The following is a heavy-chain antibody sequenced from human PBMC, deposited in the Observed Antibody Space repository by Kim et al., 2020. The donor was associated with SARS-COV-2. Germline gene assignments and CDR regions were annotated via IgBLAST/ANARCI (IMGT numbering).Heavy chain of an antibody. D-gene: IGHD2-15*01. CDR1: GFTFSDYY. J-gene: IGHJ6*02. CDR3: ARDFGDIVVRGSHDYYYYGMDV. CDR2: ISSSSSYT. Sequence: GGSLRLSCAASGFTFSDYYMSWIRQAPGKGLEWVSYISSSSSYTNYADSVKGRFTISRDNAKNSLYLQMNSLRAEDTAVYYCARDFGDIVVRGSHDYYYYGMDVWGQGTTVTVSS. V-gene: IGHV3-11*06.